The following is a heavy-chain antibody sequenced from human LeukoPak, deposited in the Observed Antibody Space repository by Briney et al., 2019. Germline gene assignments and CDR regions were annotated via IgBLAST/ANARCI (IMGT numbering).Heavy chain of an antibody. D-gene: IGHD2-8*01. CDR2: ISSGSSTI. CDR1: GFTFSNYN. V-gene: IGHV3-48*02. J-gene: IGHJ6*02. Sequence: PGGSLRLFCAASGFTFSNYNMNWVRQAPGKGLEWVSYISSGSSTINYADSVKGRFTISRDNGKNSLYLQMNSLRDEDTAVYYCARDGLGVMDVWGQGTTVTVSS. CDR3: ARDGLGVMDV.